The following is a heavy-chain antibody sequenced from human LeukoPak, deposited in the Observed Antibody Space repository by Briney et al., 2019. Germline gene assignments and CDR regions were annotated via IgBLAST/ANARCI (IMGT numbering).Heavy chain of an antibody. CDR2: IYSGGTT. CDR1: GFTVSSNY. D-gene: IGHD6-13*01. V-gene: IGHV3-53*01. CDR3: ATGTAVAASGRGDY. J-gene: IGHJ4*02. Sequence: PGGSLRLSCAASGFTVSSNYMSWVREAPGKGLEWVSVIYSGGTTYYADSVRGRFTISRDNSKNTLFLQMNSLRVEDTAVYYCATGTAVAASGRGDYWGQGTLVTVSS.